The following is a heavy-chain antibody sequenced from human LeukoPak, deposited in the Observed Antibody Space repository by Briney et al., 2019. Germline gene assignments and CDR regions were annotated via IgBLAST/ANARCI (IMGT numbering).Heavy chain of an antibody. D-gene: IGHD3-10*01. J-gene: IGHJ5*02. CDR1: GYTFTSYY. CDR3: ARVTYYGLGNYNWFDP. V-gene: IGHV1-46*01. Sequence: PRASVKVSCKASGYTFTSYYMHWVRQAPGQGLEWMGIINPSGSSTSYAQKFQGRVTMTRDTSTSTVYMELSSLRSEDTAVYYCARVTYYGLGNYNWFDPWGQGTLVTVSS. CDR2: INPSGSST.